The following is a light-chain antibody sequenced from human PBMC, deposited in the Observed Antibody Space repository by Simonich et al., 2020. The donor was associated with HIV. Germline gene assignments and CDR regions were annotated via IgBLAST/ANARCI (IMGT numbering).Light chain of an antibody. CDR2: AAS. CDR1: QGISTS. CDR3: QQYYSTPPT. Sequence: DIQMTQSPSSLSSSVGDRVTITCRARQGISTSLAWYQQKPGKAPKLLIYAASRLESGVPSRFSGSGSGTDYTLTISSLQPEDFATYYCQQYYSTPPTFGQGTKVEIK. V-gene: IGKV1-NL1*01. J-gene: IGKJ1*01.